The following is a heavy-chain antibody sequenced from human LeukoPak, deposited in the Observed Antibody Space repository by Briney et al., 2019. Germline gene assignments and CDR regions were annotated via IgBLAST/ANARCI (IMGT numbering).Heavy chain of an antibody. Sequence: ASVNVSRKASGYTFTSCYMHWVRQAPGQGLEWMGIINPSGGSTSYAQKFQGRVTMTRDTSTSTVYMELSSLRSEDTAVYYCASSGGYNPPFDYWGQGTLVTVSS. CDR3: ASSGGYNPPFDY. CDR2: INPSGGST. CDR1: GYTFTSCY. D-gene: IGHD5-12*01. J-gene: IGHJ4*02. V-gene: IGHV1-46*03.